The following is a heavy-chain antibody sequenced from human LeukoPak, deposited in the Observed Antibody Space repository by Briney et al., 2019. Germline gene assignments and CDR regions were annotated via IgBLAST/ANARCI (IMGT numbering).Heavy chain of an antibody. CDR3: ARDGASEGATTIDY. Sequence: SETLSLTCAVSGGSLSGYYWTWIRQPPGKGLEWIGEINHSGSTNYNPALKSRVPISVDTPRKQFFLRLSSVTAADTAMYYCARDGASEGATTIDYWGQGTLVTVSS. D-gene: IGHD1-26*01. V-gene: IGHV4-34*01. J-gene: IGHJ4*02. CDR1: GGSLSGYY. CDR2: INHSGST.